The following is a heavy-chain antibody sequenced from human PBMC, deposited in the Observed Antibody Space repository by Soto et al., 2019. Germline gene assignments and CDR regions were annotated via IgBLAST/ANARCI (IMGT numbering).Heavy chain of an antibody. CDR2: ISSNGGST. Sequence: GGSLRLSCAASGFAFSSYAMHWVRKAPGKGLEYVSAISSNGGSTYYADSVKGRFTISRDNSKNTLYLQMGSLRAEDMAVYYCAREGLAGTFYYYGMDVWGQGTTVTVSS. V-gene: IGHV3-64*02. D-gene: IGHD6-19*01. CDR3: AREGLAGTFYYYGMDV. J-gene: IGHJ6*02. CDR1: GFAFSSYA.